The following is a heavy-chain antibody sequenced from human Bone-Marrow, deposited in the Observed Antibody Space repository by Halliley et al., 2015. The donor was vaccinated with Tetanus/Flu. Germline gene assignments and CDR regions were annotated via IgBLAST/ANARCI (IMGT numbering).Heavy chain of an antibody. CDR2: ISAYNGNT. J-gene: IGHJ4*02. D-gene: IGHD3-16*01. Sequence: SCKTSGYTFTTFGISWVRQAPGQGLEWMGWISAYNGNTEYAQNVQGRVTLTTDTSTSTAYLEVRSLRSDDTAVYYCSRARGGRGYFFDFWGQGTLVTVSS. CDR3: SRARGGRGYFFDF. V-gene: IGHV1-18*04. CDR1: GYTFTTFG.